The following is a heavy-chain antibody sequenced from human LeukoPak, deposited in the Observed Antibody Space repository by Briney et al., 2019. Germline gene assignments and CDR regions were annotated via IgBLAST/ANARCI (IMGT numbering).Heavy chain of an antibody. J-gene: IGHJ4*02. D-gene: IGHD3-10*01. Sequence: GGSLRHSCAASRFPFSRYIMNWVRQAPGEGLEGVSHISSIRTTSYADSVKGRFTISRDNAKNSLYLQMNSLRAEDTAVYYCARDLEGSGSFYRPSYDYWGQGTLVTVSS. CDR3: ARDLEGSGSFYRPSYDY. CDR2: ISSIRTT. V-gene: IGHV3-48*01. CDR1: RFPFSRYI.